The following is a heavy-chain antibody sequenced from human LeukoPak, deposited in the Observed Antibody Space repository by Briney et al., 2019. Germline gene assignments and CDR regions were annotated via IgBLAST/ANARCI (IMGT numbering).Heavy chain of an antibody. J-gene: IGHJ1*01. V-gene: IGHV3-23*01. CDR1: GFPFSSYA. D-gene: IGHD1-26*01. Sequence: RGSLRLSCAASGFPFSSYAMSWVRQAPGRGLEWVSGINNSGDNTYYADSVKGRFTISRDNSKNTLFPQMSSLRAEDTAVYYCAKNVVGTTDWGQGTLVTVSS. CDR2: INNSGDNT. CDR3: AKNVVGTTD.